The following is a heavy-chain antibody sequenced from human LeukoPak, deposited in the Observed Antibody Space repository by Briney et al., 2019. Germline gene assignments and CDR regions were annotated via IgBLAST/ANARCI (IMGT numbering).Heavy chain of an antibody. Sequence: GGSLRLSCAASGFTFDDYVMHWVRQAPGKGLEWVSGISWNSGSIGYADSVKGRFTISRDNAKNSLYLQMNSLRAEDTALYYCAKDIRGYSQYYFDYWGQGTLVTVSS. V-gene: IGHV3-9*01. CDR2: ISWNSGSI. D-gene: IGHD5-18*01. J-gene: IGHJ4*02. CDR3: AKDIRGYSQYYFDY. CDR1: GFTFDDYV.